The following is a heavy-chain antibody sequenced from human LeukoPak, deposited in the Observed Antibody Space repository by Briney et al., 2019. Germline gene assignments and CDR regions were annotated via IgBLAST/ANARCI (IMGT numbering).Heavy chain of an antibody. D-gene: IGHD2-2*01. J-gene: IGHJ4*02. V-gene: IGHV3-23*01. Sequence: GGSLRLSCAASGFTFNKYAMSWVRQAPGKGLEWVSSLSGSGGNTYYADSVEGRFTISRDNSKNTVYLQMNSLRAGDTAVYYCAKDSYGTRYFDYWGQGTLVTASS. CDR3: AKDSYGTRYFDY. CDR2: LSGSGGNT. CDR1: GFTFNKYA.